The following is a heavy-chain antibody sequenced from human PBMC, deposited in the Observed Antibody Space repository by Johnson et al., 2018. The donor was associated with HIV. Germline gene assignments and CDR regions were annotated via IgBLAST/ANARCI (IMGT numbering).Heavy chain of an antibody. J-gene: IGHJ3*02. CDR2: IGTAGDT. D-gene: IGHD5-18*01. V-gene: IGHV3-13*01. CDR1: GFTFSSYD. Sequence: VQLVESGGGLVQPGGSLRLSCAASGFTFSSYDMHWVRQATGKGLEWVSAIGTAGDTYYPGSVKGRFTISRDNAKNSLYLQMNSLRAEDTAVYYCTTAGYGFSDAFDIWGQGTMVTVSS. CDR3: TTAGYGFSDAFDI.